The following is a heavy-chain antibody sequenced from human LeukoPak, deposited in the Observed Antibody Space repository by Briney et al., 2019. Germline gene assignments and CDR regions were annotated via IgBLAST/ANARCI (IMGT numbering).Heavy chain of an antibody. V-gene: IGHV3-11*04. Sequence: GGSLRLSCAASGFTFSDYYMSWIRQAPGKGLEWVSYISSSGSTIYYADSVKGRFTVSRDNAKNTVYLQMSSLRAEDTAVYYCVRERYSSGPDGFDIWGQGTMVTVSS. D-gene: IGHD2-15*01. CDR3: VRERYSSGPDGFDI. CDR1: GFTFSDYY. J-gene: IGHJ3*02. CDR2: ISSSGSTI.